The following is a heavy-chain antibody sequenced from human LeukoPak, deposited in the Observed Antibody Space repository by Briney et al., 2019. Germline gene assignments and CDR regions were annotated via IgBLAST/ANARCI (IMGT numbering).Heavy chain of an antibody. D-gene: IGHD4-11*01. CDR2: ISTSSSYM. Sequence: GGPLRLSCAASGFTFSSYTMTWVRQAPGKGLEWVSSISTSSSYMYYGDSVKGRFTISRDNAKNSLYLQMSSLRAEDTAVYYCARDLEDYNNYGEMGFWGQGTLVTVSS. CDR1: GFTFSSYT. V-gene: IGHV3-21*01. J-gene: IGHJ4*02. CDR3: ARDLEDYNNYGEMGF.